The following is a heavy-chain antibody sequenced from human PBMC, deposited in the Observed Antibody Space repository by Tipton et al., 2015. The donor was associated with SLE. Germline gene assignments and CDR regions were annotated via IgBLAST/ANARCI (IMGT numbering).Heavy chain of an antibody. CDR3: ARVYPNYGDYEYFQH. J-gene: IGHJ1*01. CDR2: RFHDGNI. V-gene: IGHV4-59*08. D-gene: IGHD4-17*01. Sequence: TLSLTCTVSGDSVKSRYWIWVRQPAGRGLEWLAYRFHDGNINYNPSLKTRLTMSVDTSKNQFSLKLSSVTAADTAVYYCARVYPNYGDYEYFQHWGQGTLVTVSS. CDR1: GDSVKSRY.